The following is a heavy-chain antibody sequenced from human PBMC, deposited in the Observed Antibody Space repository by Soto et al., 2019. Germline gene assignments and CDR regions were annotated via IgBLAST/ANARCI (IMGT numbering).Heavy chain of an antibody. V-gene: IGHV4-59*01. D-gene: IGHD3-22*01. CDR3: ARDFYDSVGYTWFDS. Sequence: PSETLSLTCTVSGDTSTSYYWGWIRQAPGKVLEWIGHIHNSGTSTHNPSLNGRVTISIDMSKKQFSLKLTSLTSADTAVYYCARDFYDSVGYTWFDSWSQGTLVNVSS. CDR1: GDTSTSYY. CDR2: IHNSGTS. J-gene: IGHJ5*01.